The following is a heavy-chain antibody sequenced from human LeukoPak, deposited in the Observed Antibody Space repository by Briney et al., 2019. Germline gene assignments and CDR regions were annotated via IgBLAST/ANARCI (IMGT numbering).Heavy chain of an antibody. V-gene: IGHV3-7*01. CDR3: ARVTGTLIAVADYFDY. Sequence: GGSLRLSCAASGFTFSSYWMSWVRQAPGKGLEWVANIKQDGSEKYYVDSVKGRFTISRDNAKNSLYLQMNSLRAEDTAVYYCARVTGTLIAVADYFDYWGQGTLVTVSS. J-gene: IGHJ4*02. CDR2: IKQDGSEK. D-gene: IGHD6-19*01. CDR1: GFTFSSYW.